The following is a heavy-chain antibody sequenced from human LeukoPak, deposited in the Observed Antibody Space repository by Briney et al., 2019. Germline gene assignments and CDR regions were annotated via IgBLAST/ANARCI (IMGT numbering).Heavy chain of an antibody. V-gene: IGHV3-20*01. J-gene: IGHJ5*02. Sequence: RPGGSLRLSCAASGFTFDDYGMSWVRHAPGKGLEWVSGINWNGGSTGYADSVKGRFTISRDNAKNSLYLQMNSLRAEDTALYHCARAYSSSWVVWFDPWGQGTLVTVSS. CDR2: INWNGGST. CDR3: ARAYSSSWVVWFDP. D-gene: IGHD6-13*01. CDR1: GFTFDDYG.